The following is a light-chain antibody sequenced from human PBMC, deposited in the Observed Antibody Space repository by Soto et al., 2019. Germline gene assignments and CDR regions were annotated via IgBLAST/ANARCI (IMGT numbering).Light chain of an antibody. CDR3: QQFDRSLPSWT. V-gene: IGKV3-20*01. CDR2: GAS. J-gene: IGKJ1*01. CDR1: QSVRSNY. Sequence: ETGLTQSPGTLSLSPGERATLSCRASQSVRSNYLAWYQHIPGQAPRLLIYGASTRATGIPDRFSGSGSGTDFTLTISRLEPEDFAVYYCQQFDRSLPSWTFGQGTKVE.